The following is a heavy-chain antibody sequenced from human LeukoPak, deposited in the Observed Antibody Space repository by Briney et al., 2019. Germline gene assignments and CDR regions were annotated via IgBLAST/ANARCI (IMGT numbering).Heavy chain of an antibody. J-gene: IGHJ4*02. Sequence: PGGSLRLSCAASGFTFSSYGMHWVRQAPGKGLEWVAVISYDGSNKYYADSVKGRFTISRDNSKNTLYLQMNSLRAEDTAVYYCAKGPPTLYDSKGGFDYWGQGTLVTVSS. CDR3: AKGPPTLYDSKGGFDY. V-gene: IGHV3-30*18. CDR1: GFTFSSYG. CDR2: ISYDGSNK. D-gene: IGHD3-22*01.